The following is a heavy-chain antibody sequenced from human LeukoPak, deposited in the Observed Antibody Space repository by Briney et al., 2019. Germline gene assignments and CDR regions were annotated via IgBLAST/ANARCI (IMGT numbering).Heavy chain of an antibody. CDR3: ASLIGYCSSTSCSNHDY. CDR1: GGSISSYY. Sequence: SETLSLTCTVSGGSISSYYWSWIRQPPGKGLEWIGYIYYSGSTNYNPSLKSRVTISVDTSKNQFSLKLSSVTAADTAVYYCASLIGYCSSTSCSNHDYWGQGTLVTVSS. V-gene: IGHV4-59*12. J-gene: IGHJ4*02. D-gene: IGHD2-2*01. CDR2: IYYSGST.